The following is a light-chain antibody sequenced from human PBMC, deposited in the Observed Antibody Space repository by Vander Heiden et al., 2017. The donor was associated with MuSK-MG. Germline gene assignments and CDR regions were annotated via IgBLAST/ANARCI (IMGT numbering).Light chain of an antibody. J-gene: IGKJ5*01. Sequence: IQFTQSPSFLSASVGDRVTITCRASQGISSYLDWYQQKPGKAPKLLIYAASTLQSGVPSRFSGSGSGTEFTLTISSLQPEDFATYFCQHLNSYPIIFGQGTKLEIK. CDR1: QGISSY. CDR2: AAS. V-gene: IGKV1-9*01. CDR3: QHLNSYPII.